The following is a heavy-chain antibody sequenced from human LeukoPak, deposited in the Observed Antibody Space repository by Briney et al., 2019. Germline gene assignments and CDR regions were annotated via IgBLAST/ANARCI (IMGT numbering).Heavy chain of an antibody. CDR1: GYTFTTYW. CDR2: RNPADSDT. CDR3: ARHPGYGSGSYYPLDY. V-gene: IGHV5-51*01. J-gene: IGHJ4*02. D-gene: IGHD3-10*01. Sequence: GESLKISCKGSGYTFTTYWIGWVRQMPGKGLEWIGLRNPADSDTRYSPSFQGQVTISVDKSISTAYLEWSSLKASDTAMYYCARHPGYGSGSYYPLDYWGQGTLVTVSS.